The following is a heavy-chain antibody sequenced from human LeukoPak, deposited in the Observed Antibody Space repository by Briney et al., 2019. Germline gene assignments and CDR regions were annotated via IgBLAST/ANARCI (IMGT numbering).Heavy chain of an antibody. Sequence: GGSVRLSCAASGFTFRRYALSWVRQPPAKGLAGVSFISPSGDRTSNADSVEGRFTISRDNTRNTLYLQMNSLRDEDTGVYYCAIMHGYYDGSGFWVQWGQGTLVTVSS. V-gene: IGHV3-23*01. CDR1: GFTFRRYA. CDR3: AIMHGYYDGSGFWVQ. CDR2: ISPSGDRT. D-gene: IGHD3-22*01. J-gene: IGHJ4*02.